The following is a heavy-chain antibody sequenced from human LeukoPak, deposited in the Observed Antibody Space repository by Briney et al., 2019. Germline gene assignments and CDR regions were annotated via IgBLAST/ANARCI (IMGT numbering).Heavy chain of an antibody. CDR1: GFTFSSYA. CDR3: AKDLHIVVVTAILDY. V-gene: IGHV3-23*01. CDR2: ISGSGGST. D-gene: IGHD2-21*02. Sequence: GASLRLSCAASGFTFSSYAMSWVRQAPGKGLEWVSAISGSGGSTYYADSVKGRFTISRDNSKNTLYLQMYSLRAEDTAVYYCAKDLHIVVVTAILDYWGQGTLVTVSS. J-gene: IGHJ4*02.